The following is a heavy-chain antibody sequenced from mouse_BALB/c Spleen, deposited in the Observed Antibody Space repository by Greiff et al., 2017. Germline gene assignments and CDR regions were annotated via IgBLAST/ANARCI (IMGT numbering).Heavy chain of an antibody. V-gene: IGHV2-2*02. CDR2: IWSGGST. CDR3: ASPYYRSWFAY. J-gene: IGHJ3*01. D-gene: IGHD2-14*01. Sequence: VMLVESGPGLVQPSQSLSITCTVSGFSLTSYGVHWVRQSPGKGLEWLGVIWSGGSTDYNAAFISRLSISKDNSKSQVFFKMNSLQANDTAIYYCASPYYRSWFAYWGQGTLVTVSA. CDR1: GFSLTSYG.